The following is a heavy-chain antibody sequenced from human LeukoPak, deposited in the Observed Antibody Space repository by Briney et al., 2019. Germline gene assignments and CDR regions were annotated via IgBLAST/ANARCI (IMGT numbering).Heavy chain of an antibody. Sequence: GASVKVSCKASGYTFTSYGISWVRQAPGQGLEWMGWISAYNGNTNYAQKLQGRVTMTTDTSTSTAYMELRSLRSDDTAVYYCARGASMSYYDSSGDGRYYFDYWGQGTLVTVSS. CDR2: ISAYNGNT. CDR3: ARGASMSYYDSSGDGRYYFDY. CDR1: GYTFTSYG. J-gene: IGHJ4*02. V-gene: IGHV1-18*01. D-gene: IGHD3-22*01.